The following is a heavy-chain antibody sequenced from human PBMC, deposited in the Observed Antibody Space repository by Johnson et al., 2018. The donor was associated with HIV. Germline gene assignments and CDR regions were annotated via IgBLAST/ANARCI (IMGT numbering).Heavy chain of an antibody. Sequence: VQLVESGGGLVKPGGSLRLSCAASGFTFSDYYMSWIRQAPGKGLEWVSAISGSGGNTYYADSVKGRFTISRDNSKNTLYLQMNSLRAEDPAVYYCAKFGWSGCSCYSFMADAYDIWGQGTMVTVSS. CDR1: GFTFSDYY. J-gene: IGHJ3*02. V-gene: IGHV3-23*04. CDR3: AKFGWSGCSCYSFMADAYDI. CDR2: ISGSGGNT. D-gene: IGHD2-15*01.